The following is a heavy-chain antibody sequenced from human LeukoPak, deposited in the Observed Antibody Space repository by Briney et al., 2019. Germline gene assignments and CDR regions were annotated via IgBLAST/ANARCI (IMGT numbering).Heavy chain of an antibody. D-gene: IGHD3-22*01. CDR1: GGSISSGDYS. CDR2: IYYSGST. Sequence: SQTLSLTCTVSGGSISSGDYSWSWIRQPPGKGLEWIGYIYYSGSTYYNPSLKSRVTISVDTSKNQFSLKLSSVTAADTAVYYCARDFYYYDSSGDAFDIWGQGTMVTVSS. J-gene: IGHJ3*02. V-gene: IGHV4-30-4*01. CDR3: ARDFYYYDSSGDAFDI.